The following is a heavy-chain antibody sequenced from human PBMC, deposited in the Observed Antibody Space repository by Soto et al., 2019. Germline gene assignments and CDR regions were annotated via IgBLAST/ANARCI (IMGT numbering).Heavy chain of an antibody. CDR2: INESGST. CDR1: GQSFSGHS. Sequence: QVQLQQWGAGLVKPSETLSLSCAVYGQSFSGHSWAWIRQPPGKGLEWIGEINESGSTYYNPSLQSRLTISTDTSKCQFSLKLSSVSAADTAAYFCARGSGIVALPGELEDVKYDYWGQGTLVNVSS. V-gene: IGHV4-34*01. D-gene: IGHD1-1*01. CDR3: ARGSGIVALPGELEDVKYDY. J-gene: IGHJ4*02.